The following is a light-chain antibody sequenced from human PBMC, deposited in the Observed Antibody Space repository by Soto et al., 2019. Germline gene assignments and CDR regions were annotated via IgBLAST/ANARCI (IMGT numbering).Light chain of an antibody. CDR3: QQYGTSPLT. J-gene: IGKJ4*01. CDR2: GAS. Sequence: EIVLTQSPGTLSLSPGERATLSCRASQRLSSSYLAWYQQNPGQAPRLLIYGASSRATGIPDRFSGSGSGTDFTLTISRLEPEDFAVYYCQQYGTSPLTFGGGTKLEIK. V-gene: IGKV3-20*01. CDR1: QRLSSSY.